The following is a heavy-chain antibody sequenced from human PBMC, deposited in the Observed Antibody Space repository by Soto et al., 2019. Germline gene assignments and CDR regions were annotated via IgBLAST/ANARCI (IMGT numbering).Heavy chain of an antibody. CDR2: IDSNGGT. CDR3: VRQGFGRLHGLVDV. Sequence: QVQLQESGPGLVKPSETLSLTCTVSDDSSSNYKWSWIRQPPGRRLEWIGYIDSNGGTSYNPSLQSRVTISIDKSTKQIFLKLSSVTAADTAVYYCVRQGFGRLHGLVDVWGQGTTVTVSS. D-gene: IGHD3-10*01. CDR1: DDSSSNYK. J-gene: IGHJ6*02. V-gene: IGHV4-59*08.